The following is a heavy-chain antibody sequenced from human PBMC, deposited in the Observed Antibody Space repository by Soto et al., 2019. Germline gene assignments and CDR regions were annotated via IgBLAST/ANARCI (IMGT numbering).Heavy chain of an antibody. CDR1: GGTFSSYT. CDR3: ARGIQLERRSTFDY. D-gene: IGHD1-1*01. Sequence: QVQLVQSGAEVQKPGSSVKVSCKASGGTFSSYTISWVRQAPGQGLEWMGRIIPILGIANYAQKIQGRVTITADKSTSTAYMELSSLRSEDTAVYYCARGIQLERRSTFDYWGQGTLVTVSS. J-gene: IGHJ4*02. V-gene: IGHV1-69*02. CDR2: IIPILGIA.